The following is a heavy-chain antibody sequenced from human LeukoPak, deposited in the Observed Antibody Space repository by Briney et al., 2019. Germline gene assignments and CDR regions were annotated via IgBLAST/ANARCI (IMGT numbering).Heavy chain of an antibody. V-gene: IGHV1-8*01. Sequence: GASVKVSCKASGYTFTSYDINWVRQATGQGLEWMGWMNPNSGNTGYAQEFQGRVTMTRNTSISTAYMELSSLRSEDTAVYYCARGPHYGGNSGNAFDIWGQGTMVTVSS. D-gene: IGHD4-23*01. CDR2: MNPNSGNT. CDR3: ARGPHYGGNSGNAFDI. CDR1: GYTFTSYD. J-gene: IGHJ3*02.